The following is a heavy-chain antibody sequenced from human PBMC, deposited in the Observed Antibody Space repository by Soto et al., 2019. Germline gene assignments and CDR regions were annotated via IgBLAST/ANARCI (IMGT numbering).Heavy chain of an antibody. V-gene: IGHV1-18*01. CDR1: GYTFTSYG. J-gene: IGHJ4*02. CDR2: ISAYNGNT. CDR3: ARDRVQWGDSSSWLDY. Sequence: QVQLVQSGAEVKKPGASVKVSCKASGYTFTSYGISWVRQAPGQGLEWMGWISAYNGNTNYAQKLQGRVTMTTDTATSTAYMELRSLRSDDTAVYYCARDRVQWGDSSSWLDYWGQGTLVTVSS. D-gene: IGHD6-13*01.